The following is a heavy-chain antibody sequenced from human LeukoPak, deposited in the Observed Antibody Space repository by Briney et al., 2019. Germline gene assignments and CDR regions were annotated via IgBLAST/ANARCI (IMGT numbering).Heavy chain of an antibody. D-gene: IGHD1-26*01. CDR3: ARSRWEPPTFFDY. J-gene: IGHJ4*02. CDR1: GFTFDDYA. Sequence: GRSLRLSCAASGFTFDDYAMHWVRQAPGKGLEWVSGISWNSGSIGHADSVKGRFTISRDNAKNSLYLQMNSLRAEDMALYYCARSRWEPPTFFDYWGQGTLVTVSS. V-gene: IGHV3-9*03. CDR2: ISWNSGSI.